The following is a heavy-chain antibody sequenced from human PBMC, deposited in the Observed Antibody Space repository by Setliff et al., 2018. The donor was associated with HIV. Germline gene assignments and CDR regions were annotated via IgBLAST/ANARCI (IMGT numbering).Heavy chain of an antibody. CDR1: GDTLSSYA. CDR2: IIPIFGTA. CDR3: ARIGWYDNYFDS. J-gene: IGHJ1*01. V-gene: IGHV1-69*13. D-gene: IGHD3-3*01. Sequence: SVKVSCKTSGDTLSSYAITWVRQAPGQGLEWMGRIIPIFGTADYAQKFQGRVTLTADEPTSIAYMELNSLRSEDTAVYFCARIGWYDNYFDSWGQGSLVTVSS.